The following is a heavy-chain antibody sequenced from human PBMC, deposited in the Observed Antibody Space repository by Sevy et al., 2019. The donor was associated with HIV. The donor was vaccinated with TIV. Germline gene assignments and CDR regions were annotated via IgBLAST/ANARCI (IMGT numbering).Heavy chain of an antibody. V-gene: IGHV3-30-3*01. D-gene: IGHD6-19*01. CDR2: ISYDGSKK. CDR1: GFTFSSYA. J-gene: IGHJ4*02. CDR3: ARGGRRQWLVRGYFDY. Sequence: GGSLRLSCAASGFTFSSYAMHWVRQAPGKGLQWVAVISYDGSKKFYADSVKGRFTISRDNAKNSLYLQMNSLRAEDTALYYCARGGRRQWLVRGYFDYWGQGTLVTVSS.